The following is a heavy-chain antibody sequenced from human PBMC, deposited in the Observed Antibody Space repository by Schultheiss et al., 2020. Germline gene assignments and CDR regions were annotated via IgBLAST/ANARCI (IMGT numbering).Heavy chain of an antibody. CDR2: ISSSSSYI. D-gene: IGHD6-6*01. CDR1: GFTFSSYS. CDR3: AKSGVSIAARPYFDY. Sequence: GESLKISCAASGFTFSSYSMNWVRQAPGKGLEWVSSISSSSSYIYYADSVKGRFTISRDNAKNSLYLQMNSLRAEDTAVYYCAKSGVSIAARPYFDYWGQGTLVTVSS. V-gene: IGHV3-21*04. J-gene: IGHJ4*02.